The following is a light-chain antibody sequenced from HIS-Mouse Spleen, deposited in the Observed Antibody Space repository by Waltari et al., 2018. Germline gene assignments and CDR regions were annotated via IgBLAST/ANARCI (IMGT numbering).Light chain of an antibody. CDR1: SSDVGSYNL. CDR2: EGS. CDR3: CSYAGSSFWV. Sequence: QSALTQPASVSGSPGQSITISCTGTSSDVGSYNLVSWYQQHPGKAPKLMIYEGSKRPSGVANRFSCSKSGNTASLTISGLQAEDEADYYCCSYAGSSFWVFGGGTKLTVL. J-gene: IGLJ3*02. V-gene: IGLV2-23*01.